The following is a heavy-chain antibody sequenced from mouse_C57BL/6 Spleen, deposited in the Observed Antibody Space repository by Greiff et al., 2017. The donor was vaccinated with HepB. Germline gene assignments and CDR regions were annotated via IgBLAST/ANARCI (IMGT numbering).Heavy chain of an antibody. V-gene: IGHV1-81*01. CDR1: GYTFTSYG. J-gene: IGHJ2*01. Sequence: VQLQQSGAELARPGASVKLSCKASGYTFTSYGISWVKQRTGQGLEWIGEIYPRSGNTYYNEKFKGKATLTADKSSSTAYMELRSLTSEDSAVYFSARSNYCGSSSFDYWGQGTTLTVSS. CDR3: ARSNYCGSSSFDY. CDR2: IYPRSGNT. D-gene: IGHD1-1*01.